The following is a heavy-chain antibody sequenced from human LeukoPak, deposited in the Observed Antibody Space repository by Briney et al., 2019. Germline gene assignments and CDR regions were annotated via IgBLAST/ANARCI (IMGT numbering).Heavy chain of an antibody. Sequence: GRSLRLSCAASGFTFSSYAMHWVSQAPGKGLEWVAVISYDGSNKYYADSVKGRFTISRDNSKNTLYLQMNSLRAEDTAVYYCARDGDWGQGTLVTVSS. J-gene: IGHJ4*02. CDR1: GFTFSSYA. CDR2: ISYDGSNK. D-gene: IGHD3-16*01. V-gene: IGHV3-30-3*01. CDR3: ARDGD.